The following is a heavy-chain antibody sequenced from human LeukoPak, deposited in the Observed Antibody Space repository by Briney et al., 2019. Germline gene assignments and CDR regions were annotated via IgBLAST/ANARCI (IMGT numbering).Heavy chain of an antibody. CDR2: INTDTGNP. CDR1: GYTFTSYG. V-gene: IGHV7-4-1*02. D-gene: IGHD3-10*01. CDR3: ARVLAMVRGAPFDY. Sequence: ASVKVSCKTSGYTFTSYGMNWVRQAPGQGLEWMGWINTDTGNPTYAQGFTGRFVFSLDTSVSTAYLQISSLKAEDTAVYYCARVLAMVRGAPFDYWGQGTLVTVSS. J-gene: IGHJ4*02.